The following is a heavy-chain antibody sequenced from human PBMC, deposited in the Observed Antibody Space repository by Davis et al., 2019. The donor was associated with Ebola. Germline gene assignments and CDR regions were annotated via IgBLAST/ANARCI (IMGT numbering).Heavy chain of an antibody. CDR2: IKQDGSEK. D-gene: IGHD3-16*01. V-gene: IGHV3-7*03. Sequence: GESLKISCAASGFAFRHFAMTWVRQAPGKGLEWVANIKQDGSEKYYVDSVKGRFTISRDNAQNSLYLQMNSLRAEDTAVYYCARGGFNYHWGYFDYWGQGALVTVSS. J-gene: IGHJ4*02. CDR1: GFAFRHFA. CDR3: ARGGFNYHWGYFDY.